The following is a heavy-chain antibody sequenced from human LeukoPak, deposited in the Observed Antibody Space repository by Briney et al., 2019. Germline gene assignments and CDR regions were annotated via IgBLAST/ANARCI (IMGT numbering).Heavy chain of an antibody. D-gene: IGHD3-3*01. CDR2: IYYSGST. V-gene: IGHV4-39*07. Sequence: SSETLSLTCTVSGGSISSSSYYWGWIRQPPGKGLEWIGSIYYSGSTYYNPSLKSRVTISVDTSKNQFSLKLSSVTAADTAVYYCARSEYGVDVDYWGQGTLVTVSS. CDR3: ARSEYGVDVDY. J-gene: IGHJ4*02. CDR1: GGSISSSSYY.